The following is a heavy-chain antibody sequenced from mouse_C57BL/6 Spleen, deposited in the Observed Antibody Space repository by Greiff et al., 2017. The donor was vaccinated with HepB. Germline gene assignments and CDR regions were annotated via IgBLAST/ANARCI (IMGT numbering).Heavy chain of an antibody. J-gene: IGHJ4*01. V-gene: IGHV1-64*01. D-gene: IGHD2-5*01. CDR3: ATYSNYHYYAMDY. CDR1: GYTFTSYW. Sequence: QVQLQQPGAELVKPGASVKLSCKASGYTFTSYWMHWVKQRPGQGLEWIGMIHPNSGSTNYNEKFKSKATLTVDKSSSTAYMQLSSLTSEDSAVYYCATYSNYHYYAMDYWGQGTSVTVSS. CDR2: IHPNSGST.